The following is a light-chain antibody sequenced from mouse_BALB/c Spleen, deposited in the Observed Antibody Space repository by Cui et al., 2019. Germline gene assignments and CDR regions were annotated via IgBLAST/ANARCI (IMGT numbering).Light chain of an antibody. CDR2: RMS. CDR1: KSLLHINCDPL. J-gene: IGKJ2*01. CDR3: MQHLEYPYT. Sequence: DIVMTQAAPSVPVTPGESVSISCRSSKSLLHINCDPLLYWFLQWQGQYAQLHIYRMSNLAPRVPDGFSGSGSGNAFTLRISRVEAQDVRVYYCMQHLEYPYTFGGGNKLEIK. V-gene: IGKV2-137*01.